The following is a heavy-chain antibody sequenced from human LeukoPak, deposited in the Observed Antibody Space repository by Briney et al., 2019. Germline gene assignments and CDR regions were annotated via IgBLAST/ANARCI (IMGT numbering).Heavy chain of an antibody. CDR3: AGSPDTYYYDSSGYPDY. D-gene: IGHD3-22*01. J-gene: IGHJ4*02. CDR1: GYSISSGYY. V-gene: IGHV4-38-2*02. Sequence: SETLSLTCTVSGYSISSGYYWGWIRQPPGKGLEWIGSIYHSGSTYYNPSLKSRVTISVDTSKNQFSLKLSSVTAADTAVYYCAGSPDTYYYDSSGYPDYWGQGTLVTVSS. CDR2: IYHSGST.